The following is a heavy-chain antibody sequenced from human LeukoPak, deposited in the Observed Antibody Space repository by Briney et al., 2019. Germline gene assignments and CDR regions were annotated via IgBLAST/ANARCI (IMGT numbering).Heavy chain of an antibody. CDR1: GFTFSSYE. V-gene: IGHV3-48*03. D-gene: IGHD3-10*01. CDR3: ARESGLTILRGTFDY. J-gene: IGHJ4*02. CDR2: ISSSGRTI. Sequence: GGSLRLSCAASGFTFSSYEINWVRQAPGKGLEWVSYISSSGRTIYYVDSVKGRFTSSRDNAKNSLYPQMNSLRAEDTAVYYCARESGLTILRGTFDYWGQGTLVTVSS.